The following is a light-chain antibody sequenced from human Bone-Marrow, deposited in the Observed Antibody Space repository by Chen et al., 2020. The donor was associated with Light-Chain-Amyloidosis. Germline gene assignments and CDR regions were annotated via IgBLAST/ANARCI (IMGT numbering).Light chain of an antibody. J-gene: IGLJ3*02. CDR1: NIGSTS. Sequence: SYVLTQPSSAPVAPGQTATIAGGGTNIGSTSEHWYQQTPGQAPLLVVYDDRDRPSGIPERLSGSNSGNTATLTISRVEAGDEADYYCQVWDRSSDRPVFGGGTKLTVL. V-gene: IGLV3-21*02. CDR2: DDR. CDR3: QVWDRSSDRPV.